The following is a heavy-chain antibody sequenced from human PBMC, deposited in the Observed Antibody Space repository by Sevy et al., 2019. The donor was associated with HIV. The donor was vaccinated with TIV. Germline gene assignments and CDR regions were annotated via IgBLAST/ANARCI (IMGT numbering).Heavy chain of an antibody. D-gene: IGHD6-19*01. Sequence: AAVKVSCKASGYTFTAYYMHWVGQAPGQGLEWMGRINPNSGGTNYAQKFQGRVTMTRDTSISTAYMELSRLRSDDTAVYYCARFRTCSGWYLDYWGQGTPVAVSS. CDR1: GYTFTAYY. CDR3: ARFRTCSGWYLDY. CDR2: INPNSGGT. J-gene: IGHJ4*02. V-gene: IGHV1-2*06.